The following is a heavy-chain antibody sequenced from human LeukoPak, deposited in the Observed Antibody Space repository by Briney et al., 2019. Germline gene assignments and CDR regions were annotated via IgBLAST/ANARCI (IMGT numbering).Heavy chain of an antibody. J-gene: IGHJ4*02. V-gene: IGHV1-8*01. Sequence: ASVKVSCKASGYTFTSHDINWVRQATGQGLEWMGWMNPNSGYAGYEQKFQGRVTMTRDTSTSTAYMELSSLRSEDTAVYYCARGGSSYNDEHEEFDYWGQGTVVTVSS. D-gene: IGHD3-22*01. CDR3: ARGGSSYNDEHEEFDY. CDR2: MNPNSGYA. CDR1: GYTFTSHD.